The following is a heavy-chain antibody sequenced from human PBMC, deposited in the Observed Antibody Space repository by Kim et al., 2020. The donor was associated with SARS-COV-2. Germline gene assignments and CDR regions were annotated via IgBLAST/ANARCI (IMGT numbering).Heavy chain of an antibody. J-gene: IGHJ4*02. CDR3: ARGLGKLE. CDR2: IGST. D-gene: IGHD3-16*01. V-gene: IGHV4-31*02. Sequence: IGSTSYNPSLKSRVTISQDTSKNQFSLKLNSVTAADTAVYYCARGLGKLEWGQGTLVTVSS.